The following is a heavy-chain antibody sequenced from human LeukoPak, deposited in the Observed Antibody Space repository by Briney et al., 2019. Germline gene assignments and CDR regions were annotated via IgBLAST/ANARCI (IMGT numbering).Heavy chain of an antibody. Sequence: GASVKVSCKTSGYTFTGYHLHWVRQAPRQGLEWMGWINPNNGATNYAQNFQGRVTMTRDTSISAVYMELSRLTSDDTAVYYCARDSNNNGGNSGAYWGQGTLVTVSS. CDR2: INPNNGAT. V-gene: IGHV1-2*02. CDR3: ARDSNNNGGNSGAY. CDR1: GYTFTGYH. J-gene: IGHJ4*02. D-gene: IGHD4-23*01.